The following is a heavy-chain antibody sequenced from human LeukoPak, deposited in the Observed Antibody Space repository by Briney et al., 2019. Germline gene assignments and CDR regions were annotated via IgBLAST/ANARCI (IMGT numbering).Heavy chain of an antibody. V-gene: IGHV4-31*03. CDR1: GGSISSGGYY. CDR3: ARGPEWELLLYYFDY. D-gene: IGHD1-26*01. CDR2: IYYSGST. J-gene: IGHJ4*02. Sequence: SETLTLTCTVSGGSISSGGYYWSWIRQHPGKGLEWIGYIYYSGSTYYNPSLKSRVTISVDTSKNQSSLKLSSVTAADTAVYYCARGPEWELLLYYFDYWGQGTLVTVSS.